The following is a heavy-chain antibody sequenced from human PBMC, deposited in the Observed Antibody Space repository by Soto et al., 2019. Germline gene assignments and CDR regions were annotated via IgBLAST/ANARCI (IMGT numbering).Heavy chain of an antibody. CDR2: IYWDDDK. D-gene: IGHD6-13*01. Sequence: QITLKESGPTLVKPTQTITLTCTFSGFSLSSSGVGVGWIRQPPGKALEWLALIYWDDDKLYNTYLKSRLTITKDTSKNQVVLTMTNMDPVDTATYCCAHRDNSYSSTWYGTYFDSWGQGTLVTVSS. J-gene: IGHJ4*02. CDR3: AHRDNSYSSTWYGTYFDS. V-gene: IGHV2-5*02. CDR1: GFSLSSSGVG.